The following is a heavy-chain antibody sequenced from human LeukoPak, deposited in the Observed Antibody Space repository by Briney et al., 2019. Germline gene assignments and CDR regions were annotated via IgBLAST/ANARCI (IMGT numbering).Heavy chain of an antibody. D-gene: IGHD3-9*01. CDR2: INPNSGGT. Sequence: ASLKVSCKASGYTFTGYYMHWVRQAPGQGLEWMGWINPNSGGTNYAQKFQGRVTMTRDTSISTAYMELSRLRSDDTAVYYCARGEEVLRYFDWSSNAFDIWGQGTMVTVSS. CDR1: GYTFTGYY. J-gene: IGHJ3*02. V-gene: IGHV1-2*02. CDR3: ARGEEVLRYFDWSSNAFDI.